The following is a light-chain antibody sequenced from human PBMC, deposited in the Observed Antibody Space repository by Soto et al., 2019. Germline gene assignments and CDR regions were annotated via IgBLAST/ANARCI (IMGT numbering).Light chain of an antibody. V-gene: IGKV3-20*01. CDR2: GAS. Sequence: EIVLPQSPGTLSLSPGERATLSCRASQSVSSNYLAWYQQKPGQAPRLLIYGASSRATGIPDRFSGSGSGTDFTLTISRLEPEDFAVYYCQQYGSSPWAFGQGTKVDIK. CDR1: QSVSSNY. CDR3: QQYGSSPWA. J-gene: IGKJ1*01.